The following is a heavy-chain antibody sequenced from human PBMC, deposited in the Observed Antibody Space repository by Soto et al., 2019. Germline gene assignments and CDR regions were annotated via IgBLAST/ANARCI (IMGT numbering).Heavy chain of an antibody. CDR1: GGTFSSYA. V-gene: IGHV1-69*06. D-gene: IGHD5-12*01. CDR3: ARGDGYNYWFDP. J-gene: IGHJ5*02. Sequence: QVQLVQSGAEVKKPGSSVKVSCKASGGTFSSYAISWVRQAPGQGLEWMGGIIPIFGTANYAQKFQGRVTMTRDTSISTAYMELSRLRSDDTAVYYCARGDGYNYWFDPWGQGTLVTVSS. CDR2: IIPIFGTA.